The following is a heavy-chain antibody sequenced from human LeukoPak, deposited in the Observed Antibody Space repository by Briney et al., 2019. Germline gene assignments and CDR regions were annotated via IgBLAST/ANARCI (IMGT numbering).Heavy chain of an antibody. CDR2: ISYDGSNK. V-gene: IGHV3-30*18. J-gene: IGHJ4*02. Sequence: GSLRLSCAASGFTFSSYGMHWVRQAPGKGLEWVAVISYDGSNKYYADSVKGRFTISRDNSKNTLYLQMNSLRAEDTAVYYCAKDCSSSLSCYWGQGTLVTVSS. CDR3: AKDCSSSLSCY. D-gene: IGHD6-13*01. CDR1: GFTFSSYG.